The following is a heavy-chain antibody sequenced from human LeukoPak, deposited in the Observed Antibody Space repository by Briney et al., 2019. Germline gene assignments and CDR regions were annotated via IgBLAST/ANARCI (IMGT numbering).Heavy chain of an antibody. D-gene: IGHD2-8*02. CDR1: GFTFSDYY. V-gene: IGHV3-53*01. CDR2: IYSDNT. J-gene: IGHJ4*02. Sequence: GGSLRLSCAASGFTFSDYYMSWIRQAPGKGLEWVSFIYSDNTHYSDSAKGRFTISRDNSKNTLYLQMNSLRAEDTAIYYCATYRQVLLPFESWGQGTLVTVSS. CDR3: ATYRQVLLPFES.